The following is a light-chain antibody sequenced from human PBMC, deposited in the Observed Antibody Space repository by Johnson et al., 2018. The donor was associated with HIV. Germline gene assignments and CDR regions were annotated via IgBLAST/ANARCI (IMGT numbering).Light chain of an antibody. Sequence: QSVLTQPPSVSAAPGQKVTISCSGSSSNIGNNYVSWYQQLPGTAPKLLIYDNNKRPSGIPDRFSVSKSGTSATLGIPGLPTGDEADYYCGTWDSSLSAYVFGTGTKVTVL. CDR3: GTWDSSLSAYV. CDR2: DNN. CDR1: SSNIGNNY. V-gene: IGLV1-51*01. J-gene: IGLJ1*01.